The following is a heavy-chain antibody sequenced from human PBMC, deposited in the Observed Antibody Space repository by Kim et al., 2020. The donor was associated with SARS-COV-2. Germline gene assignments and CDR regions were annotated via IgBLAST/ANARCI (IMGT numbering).Heavy chain of an antibody. CDR2: IKRKIVGGTT. D-gene: IGHD2-21*01. V-gene: IGHV3-15*01. CDR1: GFTFNNAG. J-gene: IGHJ4*02. CDR3: ATEIAFSC. Sequence: GGSLRLSCAASGFTFNNAGMSWVRQAPGKGLECVGRIKRKIVGGTTDNMAPVKGRSTIPRVDSKTTLYLQINSLKTEDTAGYSCATEIAFSCWGQGPL.